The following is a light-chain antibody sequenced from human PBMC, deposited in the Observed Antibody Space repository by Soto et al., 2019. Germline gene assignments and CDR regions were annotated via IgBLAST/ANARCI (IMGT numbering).Light chain of an antibody. V-gene: IGKV3-11*01. CDR1: QSVGYH. CDR3: QQRSNWPPVT. J-gene: IGKJ4*01. Sequence: ENVLTQSPATLSLSPGERATLSCRASQSVGYHLAWYQQKPGQAPRLLIYDASNRATGIPARFSGSGSGTDFTLAISSLEPEDFAVYYCQQRSNWPPVTFGGGTKVDIK. CDR2: DAS.